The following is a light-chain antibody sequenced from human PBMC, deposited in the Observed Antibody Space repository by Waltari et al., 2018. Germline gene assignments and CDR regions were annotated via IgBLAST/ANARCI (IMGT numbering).Light chain of an antibody. J-gene: IGLJ1*01. CDR2: DVR. V-gene: IGLV2-14*01. Sequence: QSALTQPASVSGSPGQSITISCTGTSSDVGGYNHVSWYHQPPGKAPKLMIYDVRNRPSGVSNRFSGSKSGNTASLTISGLQAEDEADYYCSSYTSSSTSYVFGTGTKVTVL. CDR1: SSDVGGYNH. CDR3: SSYTSSSTSYV.